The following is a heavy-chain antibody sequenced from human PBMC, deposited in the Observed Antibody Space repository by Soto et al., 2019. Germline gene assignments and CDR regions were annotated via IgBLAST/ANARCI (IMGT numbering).Heavy chain of an antibody. CDR1: GYTFTSYA. CDR3: ARTTNVLRFLEWLSNPHYFDY. D-gene: IGHD3-3*01. J-gene: IGHJ4*02. Sequence: GASVKVSCKASGYTFTSYAMHWVRQAPGQRLEWMGWINDGNGNTKYSQKFQGRVTITRDTSASTAYMELSSLRSEDTAVYYCARTTNVLRFLEWLSNPHYFDYWGQGTLVTVSS. CDR2: INDGNGNT. V-gene: IGHV1-3*01.